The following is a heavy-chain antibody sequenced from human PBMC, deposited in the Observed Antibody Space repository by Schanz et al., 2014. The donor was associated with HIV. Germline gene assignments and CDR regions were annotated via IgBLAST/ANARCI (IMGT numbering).Heavy chain of an antibody. CDR1: GGPISSTGYY. Sequence: QVQLQESGPGLVKPSETLSLTCTVSGGPISSTGYYWGWIRQPPGKGLEWIGNIYYSGSTYYNPSLKSRVPISVDTSKNQFSLKLDSVTAADTAVYYCARAKWPPRSRHFDFWGQGNLVTVSS. CDR2: IYYSGST. D-gene: IGHD6-13*01. CDR3: ARAKWPPRSRHFDF. V-gene: IGHV4-39*01. J-gene: IGHJ4*02.